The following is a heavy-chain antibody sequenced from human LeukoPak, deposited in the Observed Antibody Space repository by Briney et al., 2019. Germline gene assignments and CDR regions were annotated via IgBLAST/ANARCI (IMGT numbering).Heavy chain of an antibody. CDR1: GFIFSDYG. CDR2: ISYDGNKQ. CDR3: AKGTPYYDILTGYYGGFDY. D-gene: IGHD3-9*01. Sequence: GGSLRLSCAASGFIFSDYGVHWVRQVPGKGLEGVALISYDGNKQYYGDSVKGRFTISRDNAKNSLYLQMNSLRAEDTALYYCAKGTPYYDILTGYYGGFDYWGQGTLVTVSS. V-gene: IGHV3-30*18. J-gene: IGHJ4*02.